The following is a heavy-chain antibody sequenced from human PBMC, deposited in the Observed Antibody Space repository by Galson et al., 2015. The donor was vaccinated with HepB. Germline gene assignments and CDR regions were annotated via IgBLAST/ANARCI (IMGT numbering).Heavy chain of an antibody. CDR1: GFTFSSYS. CDR2: ISSSSSYI. D-gene: IGHD2-2*01. J-gene: IGHJ4*02. Sequence: SLRLSCAASGFTFSSYSMNWVRQAPGKGLEWVSSISSSSSYIYYADSVKGRFTISRDNAKNSLYRQMNSLRAEDTAVYYCARGEYCSSTSCYVNFDYWGQGTLVTVSS. CDR3: ARGEYCSSTSCYVNFDY. V-gene: IGHV3-21*01.